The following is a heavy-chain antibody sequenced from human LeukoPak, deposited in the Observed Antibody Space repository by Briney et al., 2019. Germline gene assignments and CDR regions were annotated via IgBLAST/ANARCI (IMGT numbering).Heavy chain of an antibody. V-gene: IGHV4-34*01. CDR1: GLTFRNYW. J-gene: IGHJ6*03. CDR3: ARHEAMGEDYYYYYYMDV. Sequence: PGGSLRLFCAASGLTFRNYWMSWVRQPTGKGLEWLGEINHSGSTNYNPSLKSRVTISVDTSKNQFSLKLSSVTAADTAVYYCARHEAMGEDYYYYYYMDVWGKGTTVTISS. D-gene: IGHD5-18*01. CDR2: INHSGST.